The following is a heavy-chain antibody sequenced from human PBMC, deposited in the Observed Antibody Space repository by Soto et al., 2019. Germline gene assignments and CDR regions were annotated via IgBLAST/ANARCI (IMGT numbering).Heavy chain of an antibody. CDR1: GFTFSGSA. CDR2: IRSKPNNYAT. V-gene: IGHV3-73*02. CDR3: IGWSQWLRYDY. D-gene: IGHD6-19*01. Sequence: EVQLVESGGGLVQPGGSLKLSCAASGFTFSGSAMHWVRQASGKGLERVGRIRSKPNNYATAYGASVKGRFTISRDDSKNMAYLQMTSLKIEDTAVYYCIGWSQWLRYDYWGQGTLVTVSS. J-gene: IGHJ4*02.